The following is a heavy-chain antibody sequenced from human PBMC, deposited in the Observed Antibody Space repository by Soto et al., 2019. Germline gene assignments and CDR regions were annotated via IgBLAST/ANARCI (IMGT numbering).Heavy chain of an antibody. D-gene: IGHD5-18*01. J-gene: IGHJ3*02. V-gene: IGHV1-2*02. CDR3: TRENMDNSDDLYDAFDI. CDR1: GYTFTEYY. CDR2: MNPKSGGA. Sequence: AASVKVSCKTSGYTFTEYYTHWVRQAPGQGLEWMGWMNPKSGGAYSAQKFQGRVTLTRDTSIGTAYIEVNSLTSDDTDVYFCTRENMDNSDDLYDAFDIWGQETTVTVSS.